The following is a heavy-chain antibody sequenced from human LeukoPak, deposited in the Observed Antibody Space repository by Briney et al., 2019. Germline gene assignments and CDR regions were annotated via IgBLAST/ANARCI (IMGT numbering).Heavy chain of an antibody. Sequence: GCSLRLSCAASGFTVSTSCMHWVRQAPGKGLEWVADIWANGNDKYYADSVKGRFTVSRDNSNNMAYLHMSNLRAEDTAVYYCARDSAYYRFDHWGQGTLVTVSS. CDR3: ARDSAYYRFDH. CDR1: GFTVSTSC. J-gene: IGHJ4*02. V-gene: IGHV3-33*01. CDR2: IWANGNDK. D-gene: IGHD3-22*01.